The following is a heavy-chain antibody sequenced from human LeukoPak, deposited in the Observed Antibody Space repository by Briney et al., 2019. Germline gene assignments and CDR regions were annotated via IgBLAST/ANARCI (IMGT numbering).Heavy chain of an antibody. CDR2: IHNSGTA. J-gene: IGHJ4*02. CDR1: GGPFSGYF. CDR3: ARRYYYNLGSFPFDF. Sequence: SETLSLTCAVSGGPFSGYFWSWIRQSSGKGLEWIGEIHNSGTANYNPSLNSRVTTSEDTSKNQFYLNLSSVTAADTAVYYCARRYYYNLGSFPFDFWGQGTLVTVSS. D-gene: IGHD3-10*01. V-gene: IGHV4-34*01.